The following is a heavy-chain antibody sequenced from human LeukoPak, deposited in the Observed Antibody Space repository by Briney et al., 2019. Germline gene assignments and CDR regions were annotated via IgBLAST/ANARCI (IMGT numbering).Heavy chain of an antibody. D-gene: IGHD2-2*01. Sequence: GSLRLSCAASGFTFSNAWMSWIRQPPGKGLEWIGSIFHSGSTYYNPSLKSRVAISVDTSKNHFSLKLSSVTAADTAVYYCARVPSYYFDYWGQGTLVTVSS. CDR1: GFTFSNAW. V-gene: IGHV4-38-2*01. CDR3: ARVPSYYFDY. J-gene: IGHJ4*02. CDR2: IFHSGST.